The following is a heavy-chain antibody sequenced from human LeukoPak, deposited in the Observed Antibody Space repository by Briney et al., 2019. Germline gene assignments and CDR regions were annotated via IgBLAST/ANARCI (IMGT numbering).Heavy chain of an antibody. J-gene: IGHJ6*02. CDR2: IYSGGST. Sequence: AGGSLRLSCAASGFTVSSNYMSWVRQAPGKGLEWVSVIYSGGSTYYADSVKGRFTISRDNSKNTLYLQMTSLRAEDTAVYYGARVSRTLSNSPYGMDVWGQGTTVTVSS. D-gene: IGHD2-21*01. CDR3: ARVSRTLSNSPYGMDV. V-gene: IGHV3-53*01. CDR1: GFTVSSNY.